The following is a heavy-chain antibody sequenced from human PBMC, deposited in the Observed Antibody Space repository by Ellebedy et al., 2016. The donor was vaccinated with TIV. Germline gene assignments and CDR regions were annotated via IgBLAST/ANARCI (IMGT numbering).Heavy chain of an antibody. CDR3: AVYDFWSGQSY. D-gene: IGHD3-3*01. J-gene: IGHJ4*02. Sequence: GGSLRLSCAASGFTFSDYYMSWIRQAPGKGLEWVSYISRSSDYTKYADSVKGRFTISRDNAKNSLYLQMNSLRAEDTAVYYCAVYDFWSGQSYWGQGTLVTVSS. CDR2: ISRSSDYT. V-gene: IGHV3-11*06. CDR1: GFTFSDYY.